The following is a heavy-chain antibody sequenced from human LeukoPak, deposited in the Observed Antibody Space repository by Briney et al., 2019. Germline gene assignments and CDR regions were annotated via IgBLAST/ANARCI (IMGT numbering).Heavy chain of an antibody. CDR1: GFTFSSYS. CDR3: ARDPYYDSTGILGNWFDP. V-gene: IGHV3-21*01. J-gene: IGHJ5*02. CDR2: ISSSSSYI. Sequence: PGGSLRLSCAASGFTFSSYSMNWVRQAPGKGLEWVSSISSSSSYIYYADSVKGRFTISRDNAKNSLYLQMNSLRAEDTAAYYCARDPYYDSTGILGNWFDPWGQGTLVTVSS. D-gene: IGHD3-22*01.